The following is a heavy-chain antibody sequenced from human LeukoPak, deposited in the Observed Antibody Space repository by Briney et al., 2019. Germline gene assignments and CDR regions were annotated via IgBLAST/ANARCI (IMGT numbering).Heavy chain of an antibody. Sequence: SETLSLTCTVSGGSISSYYWSWIRQPPGKGLEWIGYIYYTGSTNYNPSLKSRVTISLDTSKNQFSLKLSSMTATDTAVYYCARQRVNKWNNLWSFDYWGQGTLVTVSS. CDR3: ARQRVNKWNNLWSFDY. D-gene: IGHD1/OR15-1a*01. V-gene: IGHV4-59*08. CDR2: IYYTGST. J-gene: IGHJ4*02. CDR1: GGSISSYY.